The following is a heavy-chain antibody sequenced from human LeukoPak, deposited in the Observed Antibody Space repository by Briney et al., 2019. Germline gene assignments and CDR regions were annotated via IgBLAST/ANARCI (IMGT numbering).Heavy chain of an antibody. D-gene: IGHD6-19*01. CDR3: VIARPPSGWHHDAFDI. J-gene: IGHJ3*02. CDR2: IGAAGDT. Sequence: PGGSLRLSCVGSGFTFTNHDVHWVRQAAGKGLEWISVIGAAGDTYYSDSVEGRFTISREDAKNSLYLQMNSLRVGDTAVYYCVIARPPSGWHHDAFDIWGQGTVVIVSS. V-gene: IGHV3-13*01. CDR1: GFTFTNHD.